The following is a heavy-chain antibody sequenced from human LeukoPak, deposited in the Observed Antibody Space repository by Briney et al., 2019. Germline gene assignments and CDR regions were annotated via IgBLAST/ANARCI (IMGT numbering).Heavy chain of an antibody. J-gene: IGHJ4*02. V-gene: IGHV3-73*01. CDR3: AKEGVNYGSGIY. Sequence: GGSLRLSCAASGFTFSGSALHWVRQASGKGLEWVGRIRSTANGYATAYAASVKGRFTISRDNSKNTLYLQMNSLRAEDTAVYYCAKEGVNYGSGIYWGQGTLVTVSS. D-gene: IGHD3-10*01. CDR1: GFTFSGSA. CDR2: IRSTANGYAT.